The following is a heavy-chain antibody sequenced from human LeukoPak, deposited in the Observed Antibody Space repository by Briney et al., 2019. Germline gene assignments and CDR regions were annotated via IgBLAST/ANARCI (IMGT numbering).Heavy chain of an antibody. V-gene: IGHV3-48*01. CDR1: GFTFSSYS. J-gene: IGHJ5*02. D-gene: IGHD2-2*01. CDR2: ISSSSSTI. CDR3: ARLIVVVPAAPIP. Sequence: QPGGSLRLSCAASGFTFSSYSMNWVRQAPGKGLEWVSYISSSSSTIYYADSVKGRFTISRDNAKNSLYLQMNSLRAEDTAVYYCARLIVVVPAAPIPWGQEPWSPSPQ.